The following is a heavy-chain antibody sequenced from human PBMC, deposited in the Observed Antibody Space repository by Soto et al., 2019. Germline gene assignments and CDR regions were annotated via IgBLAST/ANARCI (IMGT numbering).Heavy chain of an antibody. CDR3: AAASLLGYCSGGSCYTFDYYYMDV. V-gene: IGHV1-58*02. D-gene: IGHD2-15*01. Sequence: GAPVKVSCKASGFTFTSSAMQWVRQARGQRLEWIGWIVVGSGNTNYAQKFQERVTITRDMSTSTAYMELSSLRSEDTAVYYCAAASLLGYCSGGSCYTFDYYYMDVWGKGTTVTVSS. J-gene: IGHJ6*03. CDR2: IVVGSGNT. CDR1: GFTFTSSA.